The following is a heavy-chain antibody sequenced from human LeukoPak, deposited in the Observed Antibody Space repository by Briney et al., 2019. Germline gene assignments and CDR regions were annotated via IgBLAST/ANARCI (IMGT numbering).Heavy chain of an antibody. Sequence: SVKVSCKASGGTFSSYAISWVRQAPGQGLEWMGGIIPIFGTANYAQKFQGRVTITADESTSTAYMELSSLRSEDTAVYYCARSNSGYDWWIHYFDYWGQGTLVTVSS. CDR1: GGTFSSYA. D-gene: IGHD5-12*01. CDR2: IIPIFGTA. CDR3: ARSNSGYDWWIHYFDY. V-gene: IGHV1-69*01. J-gene: IGHJ4*02.